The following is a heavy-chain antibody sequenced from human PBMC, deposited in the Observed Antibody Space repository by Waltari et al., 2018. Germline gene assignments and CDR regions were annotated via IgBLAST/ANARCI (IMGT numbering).Heavy chain of an antibody. CDR3: ARRDATTENWFDP. V-gene: IGHV4-31*03. CDR2: IYYSGSGNT. CDR1: GASIFSGGYY. Sequence: QVQLQESGPGLVKPSQTLSLTCPVSGASIFSGGYYGSWIRQYPGKGLEWIGYIYYSGSGNTYYNPSLKSRLTISADKSNNQFSLKLTSVTAADTAVYYCARRDATTENWFDPWGQGTLVTVSS. D-gene: IGHD1-1*01. J-gene: IGHJ5*02.